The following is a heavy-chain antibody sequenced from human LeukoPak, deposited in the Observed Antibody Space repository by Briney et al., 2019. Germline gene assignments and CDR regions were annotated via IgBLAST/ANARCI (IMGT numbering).Heavy chain of an antibody. CDR3: ATVDTAMVGVDY. CDR1: GFTFSSYA. CDR2: ISYDGSNK. Sequence: GRSLRLSCAASGFTFSSYAMHWVRQAPGKGLEWVAVISYDGSNKYYADSVKGRFTISRDNSKNTLYLQMNSLRAEDTAVYYCATVDTAMVGVDYWGQGTLVTVSS. V-gene: IGHV3-30*01. D-gene: IGHD5-18*01. J-gene: IGHJ4*02.